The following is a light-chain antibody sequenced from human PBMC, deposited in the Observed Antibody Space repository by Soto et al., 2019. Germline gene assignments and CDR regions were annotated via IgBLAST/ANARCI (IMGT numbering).Light chain of an antibody. V-gene: IGKV1-9*01. CDR3: LQLYSYPHT. Sequence: DIQMTQSPPSLSASVGDRVTITCRAGQGISNHLAWYQQKRGEAPKLLIFAASTLQSGVPLRFSGSESGTDFTLTINNLQPEDFATYFCLQLYSYPHTFGQGTQLEIK. CDR1: QGISNH. CDR2: AAS. J-gene: IGKJ2*01.